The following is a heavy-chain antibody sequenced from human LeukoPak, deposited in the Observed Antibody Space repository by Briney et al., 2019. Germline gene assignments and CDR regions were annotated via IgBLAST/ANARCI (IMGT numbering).Heavy chain of an antibody. CDR2: IYPGDSDT. D-gene: IGHD5-12*01. J-gene: IGHJ4*02. V-gene: IGHV5-51*01. CDR1: GYSFASYW. Sequence: GESLKISCKGSGYSFASYWIGWVRQMPGKGLEWMGNIYPGDSDTRYRPSLQGQVTISADKSTTTAYLQWNSLKASDTAMYYCARGIYQLDYWGQGTLVTVSS. CDR3: ARGIYQLDY.